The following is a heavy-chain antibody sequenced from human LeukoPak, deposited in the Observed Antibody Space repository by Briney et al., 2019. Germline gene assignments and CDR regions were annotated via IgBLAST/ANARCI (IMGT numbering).Heavy chain of an antibody. CDR3: ARWGGGFDY. J-gene: IGHJ4*02. CDR2: IKKDGSEK. V-gene: IGHV3-7*04. D-gene: IGHD3-16*01. Sequence: GGSLRLSCAASGFTFSSYWMSWVRQAPGKRLEWVANIKKDGSEKYYVDSVKGRFTISRDNAKNSLYLHVDSLRVEDTAVYYCARWGGGFDYWGQGTLVTVSS. CDR1: GFTFSSYW.